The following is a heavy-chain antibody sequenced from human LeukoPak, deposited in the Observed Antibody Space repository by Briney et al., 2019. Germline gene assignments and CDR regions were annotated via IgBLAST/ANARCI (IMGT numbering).Heavy chain of an antibody. V-gene: IGHV3-48*01. CDR1: GFTFSSYS. D-gene: IGHD1-26*01. Sequence: PGGSLRLSCAASGFTFSSYSMNWVRQAPGKGLEWVSYISSSSSTIYYADSVKGRFTISRDNAKNSLYLQMNSLRAEDTAVYYCARDDKLGASQHWGQGTLVTVSS. J-gene: IGHJ1*01. CDR3: ARDDKLGASQH. CDR2: ISSSSSTI.